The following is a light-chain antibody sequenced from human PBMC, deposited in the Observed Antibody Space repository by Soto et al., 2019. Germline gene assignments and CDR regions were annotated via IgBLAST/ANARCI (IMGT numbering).Light chain of an antibody. Sequence: DVVMTQSPLSLHVTPGEPASISCRSSQTLLNSNGYNYLDWYLQRPGQSPQLLIFLGSNRASGVTDRFSGSGSGTDFTLKISRVEAEDVGVYYCMQALQTPRTFGQGTKLEIK. V-gene: IGKV2-28*01. CDR3: MQALQTPRT. CDR1: QTLLNSNGYNY. CDR2: LGS. J-gene: IGKJ2*02.